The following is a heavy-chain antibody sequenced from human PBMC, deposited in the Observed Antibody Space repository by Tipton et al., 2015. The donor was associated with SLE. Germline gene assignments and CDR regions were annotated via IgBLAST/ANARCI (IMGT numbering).Heavy chain of an antibody. J-gene: IGHJ4*02. CDR3: ARGPFRSGSDSNYFDY. D-gene: IGHD1-26*01. Sequence: QSGAEVKKPGASVKVSCKASGYTFTSYAMNWVRQAPGQGLEWMGWINTNTGNPTYAQGFTGRFVFSLDTSVSTAYLQISSLKAEDTAVYYCARGPFRSGSDSNYFDYWGQGTLVTVSS. CDR2: INTNTGNP. V-gene: IGHV7-4-1*02. CDR1: GYTFTSYA.